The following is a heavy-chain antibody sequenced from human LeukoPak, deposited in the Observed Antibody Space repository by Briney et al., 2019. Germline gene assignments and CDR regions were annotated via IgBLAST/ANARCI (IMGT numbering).Heavy chain of an antibody. CDR2: IYPGDSDT. J-gene: IGHJ4*02. D-gene: IGHD2-2*01. CDR1: GSIISYYW. V-gene: IGHV5-51*01. CDR3: ARVRSGYCSSTSCVGFDY. Sequence: GSIISYYWSWIRQSAGKGLEWMGIIYPGDSDTRYSPSFQGQVTISADKSISTAYLQWSSLKASDTAMYYCARVRSGYCSSTSCVGFDYWGQGTLVTVSS.